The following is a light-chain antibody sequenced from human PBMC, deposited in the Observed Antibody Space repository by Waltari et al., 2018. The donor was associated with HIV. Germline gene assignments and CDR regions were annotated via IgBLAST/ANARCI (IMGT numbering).Light chain of an antibody. J-gene: IGLJ2*01. CDR1: ALPKKY. V-gene: IGLV3-10*01. CDR2: EDS. Sequence: SYELTQPPSVSVSPGQTARNTCSGDALPKKYAYWYQQKSGQAPVLVIYEDSKRPSGIPERFSGSSSGTMATLTISGAQVEDEADYYCYSTDSSGNHRVFGGGTKLTVL. CDR3: YSTDSSGNHRV.